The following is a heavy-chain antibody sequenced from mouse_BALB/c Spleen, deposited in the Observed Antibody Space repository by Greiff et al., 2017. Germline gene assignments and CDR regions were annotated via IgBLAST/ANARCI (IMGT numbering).Heavy chain of an antibody. J-gene: IGHJ4*01. CDR2: IRNKANGYTT. V-gene: IGHV7-3*02. D-gene: IGHD2-4*01. CDR1: GFTFTDYY. Sequence: EVQVVESGGGLVQPGGSLRLSCATSGFTFTDYYMSWVRQPPGKALEWLGFIRNKANGYTTEYSASVKGRFTISRDNSQSILYLQMNTLRAEDSATYYCARDMRDYDVEAMDYWGQGTSVTVSS. CDR3: ARDMRDYDVEAMDY.